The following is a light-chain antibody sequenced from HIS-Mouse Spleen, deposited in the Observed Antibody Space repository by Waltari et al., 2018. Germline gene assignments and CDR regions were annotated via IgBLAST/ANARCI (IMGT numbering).Light chain of an antibody. CDR1: SLRSYY. CDR3: NSRDSSGNSYV. CDR2: GKN. Sequence: SSELTQDPAVSVALGQTVRITCQGDSLRSYYASWYQQKPGQAPVLVIYGKNNRPSGIPDRCSGSSSGTTASLTITGAQAEDEADYYCNSRDSSGNSYVFGTGTKVTVL. V-gene: IGLV3-19*01. J-gene: IGLJ1*01.